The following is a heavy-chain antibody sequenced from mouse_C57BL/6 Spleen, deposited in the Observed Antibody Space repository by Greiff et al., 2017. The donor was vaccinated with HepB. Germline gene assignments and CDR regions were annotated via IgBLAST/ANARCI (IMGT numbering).Heavy chain of an antibody. D-gene: IGHD2-4*01. CDR2: IYPSDSET. CDR1: GYTFTSYW. CDR3: SRHYDYVYYAMDY. Sequence: VQRVESGAELVRPGSSVKLSCKASGYTFTSYWMDWVKQRPGQGLEWIGNIYPSDSETHYNQKFKDKATLTVDKSSSTAYMQLSSLTSEDSAVYYCSRHYDYVYYAMDYWGQGTSVTVSS. V-gene: IGHV1-61*01. J-gene: IGHJ4*01.